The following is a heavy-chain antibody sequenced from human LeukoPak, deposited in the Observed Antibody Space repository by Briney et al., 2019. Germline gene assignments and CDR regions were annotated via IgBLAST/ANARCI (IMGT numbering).Heavy chain of an antibody. Sequence: SETLSLTCAVYGGSFSGYYWSWLRQPPGKGLEWIGEINHSGSTNYNPSLKSRVTISVDTSKNQFSLKLSSVTAADTAVYYCASEAQYYYGSGSYPWNVWGQGTTVTVSS. CDR1: GGSFSGYY. J-gene: IGHJ6*02. CDR2: INHSGST. D-gene: IGHD3-10*01. V-gene: IGHV4-34*01. CDR3: ASEAQYYYGSGSYPWNV.